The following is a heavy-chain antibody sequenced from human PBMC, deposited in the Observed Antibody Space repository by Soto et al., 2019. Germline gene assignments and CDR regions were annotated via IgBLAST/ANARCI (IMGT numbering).Heavy chain of an antibody. Sequence: GGSLRLSCAASGFRFSSYGINWVRQAPGKGLEWVAVISDDGTNKYYVDSVKGRFTISRDNSKNTLYLQMNSLRAEDTAVYYCASYRRRTTIFGVAADAFDIWGQGTMVTVSS. CDR3: ASYRRRTTIFGVAADAFDI. CDR1: GFRFSSYG. V-gene: IGHV3-30*03. J-gene: IGHJ3*02. CDR2: ISDDGTNK. D-gene: IGHD3-3*01.